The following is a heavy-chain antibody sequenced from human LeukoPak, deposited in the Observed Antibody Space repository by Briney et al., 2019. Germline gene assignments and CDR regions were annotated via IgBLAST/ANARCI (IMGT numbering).Heavy chain of an antibody. CDR2: FSRSGPDT. CDR3: AKGSLGSWYYFDY. D-gene: IGHD6-13*01. Sequence: GGPLRLSCAASGFTFGSPAMSWVRQAPGKGPEWVSTFSRSGPDTYYADSVKGRFTIFRDNSKNTLYLQMNSLRAEDTAVYYCAKGSLGSWYYFDYWGQGTLVTVSS. V-gene: IGHV3-23*01. J-gene: IGHJ4*02. CDR1: GFTFGSPA.